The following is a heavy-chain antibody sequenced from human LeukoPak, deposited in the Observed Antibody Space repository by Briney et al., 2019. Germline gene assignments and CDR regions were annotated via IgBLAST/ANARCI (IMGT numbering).Heavy chain of an antibody. CDR3: AQGDGLSY. Sequence: GGSLRLSCAASGFTFSNDNMNGVRQAPGKGLEWVSSISRTRRYIYYADSLKGRFTISTDNAKKTLYLQMNSLRAEDTGVYYCAQGDGLSYWGQGTLVTVSS. J-gene: IGHJ4*02. CDR1: GFTFSNDN. D-gene: IGHD3-10*01. CDR2: ISRTRRYI. V-gene: IGHV3-21*01.